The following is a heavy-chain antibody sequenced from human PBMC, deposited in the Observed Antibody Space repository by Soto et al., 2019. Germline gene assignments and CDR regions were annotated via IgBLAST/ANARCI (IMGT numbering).Heavy chain of an antibody. Sequence: GASVKVSRKASDYTFTSYGISWVRQAPGQGLEWMGWISAYNGNTNYAQKLQDRVTMTTDTSTSTAYMELRSLRSDDTALYYCAAYRWKGAFDIWGQGTMVTVSS. CDR3: AAYRWKGAFDI. CDR1: DYTFTSYG. J-gene: IGHJ3*02. V-gene: IGHV1-18*01. D-gene: IGHD1-1*01. CDR2: ISAYNGNT.